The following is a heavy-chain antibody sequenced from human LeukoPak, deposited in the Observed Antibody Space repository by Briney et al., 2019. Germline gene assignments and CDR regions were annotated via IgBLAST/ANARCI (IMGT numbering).Heavy chain of an antibody. CDR1: GGTFSSYA. CDR2: IIPIFGTA. D-gene: IGHD1-26*01. V-gene: IGHV1-69*05. CDR3: AKFSGSLASFDY. Sequence: ASVKVSCKASGGTFSSYAISWVRQAPRHPLEWMGRIIPIFGTANYAQKFQGRVTITTDESTSTAYMELSSLRSEDTAVYYCAKFSGSLASFDYWGQGTLVTVSS. J-gene: IGHJ4*02.